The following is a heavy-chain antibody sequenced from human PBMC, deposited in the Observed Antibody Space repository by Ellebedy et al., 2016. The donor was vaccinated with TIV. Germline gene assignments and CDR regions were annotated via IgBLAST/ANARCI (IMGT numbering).Heavy chain of an antibody. D-gene: IGHD2-15*01. CDR3: ATIVVVGLGAFDV. J-gene: IGHJ3*01. CDR2: INNNGGST. CDR1: GFTFSSFA. V-gene: IGHV3-64D*09. Sequence: PGGSLRLSCSASGFTFSSFAMHWIRQAPGKGLEYVSAINNNGGSTFYADLVKGRFTVSRDNSKNTLFLQMSSLRDEDTALYYCATIVVVGLGAFDVWGQGTMVTVSS.